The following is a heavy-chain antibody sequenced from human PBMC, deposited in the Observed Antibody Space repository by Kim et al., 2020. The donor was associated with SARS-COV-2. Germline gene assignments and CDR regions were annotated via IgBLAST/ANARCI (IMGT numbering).Heavy chain of an antibody. CDR1: GFTFSSYS. D-gene: IGHD3-16*01. J-gene: IGHJ4*02. CDR3: ARGVWSGAAPGPHDY. CDR2: ISSSSSYI. Sequence: GGSLRLSCAASGFTFSSYSMNWVRQAPGKGLEWVSSISSSSSYIYYADSVKGRFTISRDNAKNSLFVQMNSLRAEDTAVYYCARGVWSGAAPGPHDYWGQGTLVTVSS. V-gene: IGHV3-21*01.